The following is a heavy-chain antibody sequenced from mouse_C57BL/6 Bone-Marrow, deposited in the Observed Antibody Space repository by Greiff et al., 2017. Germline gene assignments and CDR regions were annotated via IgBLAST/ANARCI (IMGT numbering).Heavy chain of an antibody. CDR2: IWWDDDK. Sequence: QVTLKVSGPGILQPSQTLSLTCSFSGFSLSTFGMGVGWIRQPSGKGLEWLAPIWWDDDKYYNPALKSRLTISKDTSKNQVFLKIANVDTADTATYYCARSRHYGSSYQFAYWGQGTLVTVSA. V-gene: IGHV8-8*01. CDR3: ARSRHYGSSYQFAY. J-gene: IGHJ3*01. D-gene: IGHD1-1*01. CDR1: GFSLSTFGMG.